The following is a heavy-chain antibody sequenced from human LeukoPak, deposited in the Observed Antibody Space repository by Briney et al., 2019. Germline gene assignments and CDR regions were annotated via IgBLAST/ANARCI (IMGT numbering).Heavy chain of an antibody. D-gene: IGHD2-8*01. CDR2: IIPIFGTA. J-gene: IGHJ5*02. CDR1: GGTFSRYA. V-gene: IGHV1-69*13. Sequence: ASVKVSCKASGGTFSRYAISWVRQAPGQGLEWMGGIIPIFGTANYAQKFQGRVTITADESTSTAYMELSSLRSEDTAVYYCARGRDCTNGVCFRYNWFDPSSQGTLVTVSS. CDR3: ARGRDCTNGVCFRYNWFDP.